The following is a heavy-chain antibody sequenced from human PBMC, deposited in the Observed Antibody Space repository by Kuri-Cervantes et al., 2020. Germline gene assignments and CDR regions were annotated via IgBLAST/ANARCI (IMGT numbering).Heavy chain of an antibody. V-gene: IGHV3-33*08. CDR2: IWYDGSNK. D-gene: IGHD6-19*01. CDR3: ARAGGWSSTFDY. Sequence: GGSLRLSCAASGFTFSSYGMHWVRQAPGKGLEWVAVIWYDGSNKYYADSVKGRFTISRDNSKNTLYLQMNSLRAEDTAVYYCARAGGWSSTFDYWGQGTLVTVSS. CDR1: GFTFSSYG. J-gene: IGHJ4*02.